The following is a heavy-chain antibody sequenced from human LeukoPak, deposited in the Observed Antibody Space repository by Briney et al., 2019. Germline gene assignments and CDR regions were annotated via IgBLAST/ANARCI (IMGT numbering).Heavy chain of an antibody. D-gene: IGHD3-22*01. CDR1: GVSISSYY. CDR2: IYYSGST. J-gene: IGHJ3*02. V-gene: IGHV4-59*08. Sequence: PSETLSLTCTVSGVSISSYYWSWIRQPPGKGLEWIGYIYYSGSTNYNPSLKSRVTITVDTSKNQFSLKLSSVTAADTAVYYCARRRVYYDSSGYYLGIAFDIWGQGTMVTASS. CDR3: ARRRVYYDSSGYYLGIAFDI.